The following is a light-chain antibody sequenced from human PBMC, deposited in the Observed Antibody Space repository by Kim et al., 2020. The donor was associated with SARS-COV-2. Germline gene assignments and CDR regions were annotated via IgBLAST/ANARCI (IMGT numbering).Light chain of an antibody. CDR1: QTISNSY. V-gene: IGKV3-20*01. CDR3: QQYGVSPRT. Sequence: EIVLTQSPGTLSLSPGERATLSCRASQTISNSYLAWYQQKPGQAPRLVIYGASSRATGIPDRFSGSGSGTDFTLTIRRLEPEDFAVYFCQQYGVSPRTFGQGTKVDIK. J-gene: IGKJ1*01. CDR2: GAS.